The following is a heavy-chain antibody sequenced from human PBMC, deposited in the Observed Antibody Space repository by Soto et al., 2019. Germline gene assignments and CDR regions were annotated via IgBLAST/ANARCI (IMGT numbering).Heavy chain of an antibody. J-gene: IGHJ4*02. CDR1: GFTFSSYA. Sequence: EVQLLESGGGLVQPGGSLRLSCAASGFTFSSYAMSWVRQAPGKGLEWVSAISGSGGSTNYADSVKGRFTISRDNSKNTLYLQMNSLRAEDTAVYYCAKDPSPVLAEVTMIVVAQQGYWGQGTLVTVSS. V-gene: IGHV3-23*01. CDR3: AKDPSPVLAEVTMIVVAQQGY. CDR2: ISGSGGST. D-gene: IGHD3-22*01.